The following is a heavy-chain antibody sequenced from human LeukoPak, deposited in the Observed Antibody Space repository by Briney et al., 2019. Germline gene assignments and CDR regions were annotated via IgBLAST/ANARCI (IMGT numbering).Heavy chain of an antibody. CDR3: ARDKITGASTNDY. D-gene: IGHD1-14*01. CDR2: TTSSGKTI. CDR1: GFTFSSYT. V-gene: IGHV3-48*04. J-gene: IGHJ4*02. Sequence: PGGSLRLSCAASGFTFSSYTMNWVRQAPGKGLEWVSYTTSSGKTIYYADSLEGRFTVSRDSAKNSLYLQMNSLRVEDTAVYYCARDKITGASTNDYWGQGTLVTVSS.